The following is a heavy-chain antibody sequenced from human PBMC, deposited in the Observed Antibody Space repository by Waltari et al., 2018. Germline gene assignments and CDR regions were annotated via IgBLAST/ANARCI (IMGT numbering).Heavy chain of an antibody. CDR2: VSYGGSTRSN. J-gene: IGHJ4*02. CDR1: GGSIYPYY. Sequence: QVQLQESGPGLVKPSETLSLACAVSGGSIYPYYWTWIRQPPGKGLEWIGFVSYGGSTRSNNYSPSLKRRATRSRDTSEKQFSRKLASVTAADTAVYYCTRGVVTGGGALFDSWGQGILVSVSS. D-gene: IGHD2-15*01. CDR3: TRGVVTGGGALFDS. V-gene: IGHV4-59*01.